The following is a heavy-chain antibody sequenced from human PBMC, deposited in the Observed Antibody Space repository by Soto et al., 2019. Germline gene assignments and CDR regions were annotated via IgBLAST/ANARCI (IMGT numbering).Heavy chain of an antibody. V-gene: IGHV1-18*01. CDR3: ARVSPLYCSGGSCYSGPVDI. J-gene: IGHJ3*02. D-gene: IGHD2-15*01. CDR2: ISAYNGNT. CDR1: GYTFTSYG. Sequence: GASVKVSCKASGYTFTSYGISWVRQAPGQGLEWMGWISAYNGNTNYAQKFQGRVTMTTDTSTSTAYMELSSLRSEDTAVYYCARVSPLYCSGGSCYSGPVDIWGQGTMVTVSS.